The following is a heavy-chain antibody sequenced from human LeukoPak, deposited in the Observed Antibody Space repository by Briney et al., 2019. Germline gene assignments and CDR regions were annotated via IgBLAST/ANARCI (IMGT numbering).Heavy chain of an antibody. J-gene: IGHJ4*02. Sequence: SVKVSCKASGGTFSSYAISWVRQAPGQGLEWMGRIIPILGIANYAQKFQGRVTITADKSTSTAYMELSSLRSEDTAVYYCASRDTAMDPYYFDYWGQGTLVTVPS. CDR2: IIPILGIA. V-gene: IGHV1-69*04. D-gene: IGHD5-18*01. CDR1: GGTFSSYA. CDR3: ASRDTAMDPYYFDY.